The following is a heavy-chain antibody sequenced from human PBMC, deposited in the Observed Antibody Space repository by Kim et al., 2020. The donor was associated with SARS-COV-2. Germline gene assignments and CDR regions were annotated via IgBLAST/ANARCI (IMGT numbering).Heavy chain of an antibody. CDR1: GGSISSGGYY. CDR2: IYYSGST. Sequence: SETLSLTCTVSGGSISSGGYYWSWIRQHPGKGLEWIGYIYYSGSTYYNPSLKSRVTISVDTSKNQFSLKLSSVTAADTAVYYCARGWGYVDTAMVYYYYGMDVWGQGTTVTVSS. J-gene: IGHJ6*02. CDR3: ARGWGYVDTAMVYYYYGMDV. V-gene: IGHV4-31*03. D-gene: IGHD5-18*01.